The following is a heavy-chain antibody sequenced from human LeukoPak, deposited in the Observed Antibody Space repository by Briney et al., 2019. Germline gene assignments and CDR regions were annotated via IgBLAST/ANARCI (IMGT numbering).Heavy chain of an antibody. CDR2: ISSSGSTI. D-gene: IGHD3-22*01. J-gene: IGHJ4*02. Sequence: PGGSLRLSCAASGFTFSSYWMSWVRQAPGKGLEWVSYISSSGSTIYYADSVKGRFTISRDNAKNSLYLQMNSLRAEDTAVYYCARERYDSSGYPFDYWGQGTLVTVSS. V-gene: IGHV3-48*04. CDR1: GFTFSSYW. CDR3: ARERYDSSGYPFDY.